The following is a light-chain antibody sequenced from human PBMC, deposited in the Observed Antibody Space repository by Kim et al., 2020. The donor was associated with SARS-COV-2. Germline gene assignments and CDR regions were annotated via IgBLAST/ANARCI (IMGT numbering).Light chain of an antibody. J-gene: IGKJ4*01. CDR3: QQHYSYSLT. Sequence: ASVGDRVTITCRASQNISPWLAWYQQKPGKAPKLLIHYASDLESGVPSRFSGSASGTEFTLTINSLQPDDFATYFCQQHYSYSLTFGGGTKVDIK. CDR2: YAS. V-gene: IGKV1-5*01. CDR1: QNISPW.